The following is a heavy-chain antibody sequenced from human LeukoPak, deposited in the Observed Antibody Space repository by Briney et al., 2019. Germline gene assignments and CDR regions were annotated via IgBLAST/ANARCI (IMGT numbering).Heavy chain of an antibody. J-gene: IGHJ4*02. D-gene: IGHD3-22*01. CDR3: AREFDSSGYPDY. CDR1: GFTFDDYA. V-gene: IGHV3-9*01. Sequence: GGPLRLSCAASGFTFDDYAMHWVRHAPGKGLEWVSSISWNSGSIGYADSVKGRFTISRDNAKNSLYLQMNSLRAEDTAVYYCAREFDSSGYPDYWGQGTLVTVSS. CDR2: ISWNSGSI.